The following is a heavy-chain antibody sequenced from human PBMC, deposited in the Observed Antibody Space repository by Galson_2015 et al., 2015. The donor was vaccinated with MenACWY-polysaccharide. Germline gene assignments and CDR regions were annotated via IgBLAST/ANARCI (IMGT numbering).Heavy chain of an antibody. CDR2: ISAYNANT. CDR3: ARAIYYYDSSGYPDY. CDR1: GYTFTGYG. V-gene: IGHV1-18*01. Sequence: SVKVSCKASGYTFTGYGISWVRQAPGQGLEWVGWISAYNANTAYAQRVQGRVTMTTDTSTSTVYMELRSLRSDDTAVYYCARAIYYYDSSGYPDYWGQGTLVTVSS. J-gene: IGHJ4*02. D-gene: IGHD3-22*01.